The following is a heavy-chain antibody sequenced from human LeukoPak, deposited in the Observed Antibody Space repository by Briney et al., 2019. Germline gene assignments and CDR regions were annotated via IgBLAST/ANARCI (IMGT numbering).Heavy chain of an antibody. CDR1: GGSISSYY. J-gene: IGHJ3*02. D-gene: IGHD3-9*01. CDR2: ISYSGST. CDR3: ARQGYDILTGYIDAFDI. Sequence: PSETLSLTCTVSGGSISSYYWSWIRQPPGKGLEWIGYISYSGSTNYNPSLKSRVTISIDTSKNQFSLKLRSVTAADAAIYYCARQGYDILTGYIDAFDIWGQGTMVTVSS. V-gene: IGHV4-59*08.